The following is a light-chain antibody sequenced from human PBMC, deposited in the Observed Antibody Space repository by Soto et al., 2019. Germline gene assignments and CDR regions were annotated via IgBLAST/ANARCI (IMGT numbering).Light chain of an antibody. CDR2: GAS. J-gene: IGKJ5*01. CDR3: QHFGGTTFT. V-gene: IGKV3-20*01. Sequence: IVMTQSPVILSVFPGERATLSCRASQSVNSSYIAWYQQRPGQAPSLLIYGASTRATGIPDRFSGSGSGTHFTLTISRLEPGDFAVYYCQHFGGTTFTFGQGTRLEIK. CDR1: QSVNSSY.